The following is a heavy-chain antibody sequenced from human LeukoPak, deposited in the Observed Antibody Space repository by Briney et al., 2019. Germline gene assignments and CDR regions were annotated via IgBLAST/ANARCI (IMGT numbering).Heavy chain of an antibody. CDR3: AKDSAYYDSNGDYFDS. Sequence: GRSLRLSCAASGFTFRMFAMHWVRQTPGKGLEWVAVISYDGRTTYYRDSVKGRFTISRDDSKNTLYLQMSTLRSDDTAVYYCAKDSAYYDSNGDYFDSWGQGTLVTVSS. D-gene: IGHD2-8*01. V-gene: IGHV3-30*18. CDR2: ISYDGRTT. CDR1: GFTFRMFA. J-gene: IGHJ4*02.